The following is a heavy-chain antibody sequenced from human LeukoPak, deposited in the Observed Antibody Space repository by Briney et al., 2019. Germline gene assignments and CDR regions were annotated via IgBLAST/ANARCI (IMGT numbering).Heavy chain of an antibody. CDR1: GGSIRSYY. V-gene: IGHV4-59*01. CDR2: IYYSGST. J-gene: IGHJ3*02. CDR3: ARDRDYGDAFDI. Sequence: KASETLSLTCTVSGGSIRSYYWSWIRQPPGKGLEWIGYIYYSGSTNYNPSLKSRVTISVDTSKNQFSLKLSSVTAADTAVYYCARDRDYGDAFDIWGQGTMVTVSS. D-gene: IGHD4-17*01.